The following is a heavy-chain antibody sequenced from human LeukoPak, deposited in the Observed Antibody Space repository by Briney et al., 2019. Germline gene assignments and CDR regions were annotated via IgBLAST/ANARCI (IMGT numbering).Heavy chain of an antibody. Sequence: ASVKVSCKASGYTFTSYYMHWVRQAPGQGLEWMGIINPSGGSTSYAQKFQGRVTMTRDTSTSTVYMELSSLRSEDTAVYYCARHQNYDTQYDAFDIWGQGTMVTVSS. D-gene: IGHD3-9*01. J-gene: IGHJ3*02. CDR2: INPSGGST. CDR1: GYTFTSYY. CDR3: ARHQNYDTQYDAFDI. V-gene: IGHV1-46*01.